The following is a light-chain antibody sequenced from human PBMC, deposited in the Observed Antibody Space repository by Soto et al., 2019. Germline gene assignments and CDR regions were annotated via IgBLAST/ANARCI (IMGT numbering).Light chain of an antibody. Sequence: QSALTQPASVSGSPGQSITISCTGTSSDVGGYNYVSWYQQHPGKAPKLMIYEVSNRPSGVSNRFSGSKSGNTASLTISGLQAEDEADYYCSSYTVFGGGTKL. V-gene: IGLV2-14*01. CDR2: EVS. J-gene: IGLJ2*01. CDR1: SSDVGGYNY. CDR3: SSYTV.